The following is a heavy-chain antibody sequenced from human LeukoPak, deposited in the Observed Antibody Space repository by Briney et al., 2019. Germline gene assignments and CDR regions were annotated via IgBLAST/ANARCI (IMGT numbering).Heavy chain of an antibody. D-gene: IGHD3-9*01. Sequence: GGSLRLSCAASGFTFSSYGMTWVRQAPGKGLEWVSTISGSGGTTHYADSVKGRFTISRDKSKKTLDLQMNSLRAEDTAVYYCAKFRDTSTYYDILTGALFDYWGQGTLVTVSS. CDR2: ISGSGGTT. V-gene: IGHV3-23*01. CDR1: GFTFSSYG. CDR3: AKFRDTSTYYDILTGALFDY. J-gene: IGHJ4*02.